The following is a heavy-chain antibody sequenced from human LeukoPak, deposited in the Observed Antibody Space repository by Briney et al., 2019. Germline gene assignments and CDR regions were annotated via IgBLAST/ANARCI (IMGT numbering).Heavy chain of an antibody. V-gene: IGHV3-9*03. J-gene: IGHJ3*02. CDR3: AKDIGSYPGAFDI. CDR1: GFTLEDYA. D-gene: IGHD1-26*01. CDR2: MSWNSGSI. Sequence: PGGSLRLSCAASGFTLEDYAMHGVGQAPPKGLDGVSGMSWNSGSIGYADSVKGRFTISSDNAKNSLYLQMNSLRAEDMALYYCAKDIGSYPGAFDIWGQGTMVTVSS.